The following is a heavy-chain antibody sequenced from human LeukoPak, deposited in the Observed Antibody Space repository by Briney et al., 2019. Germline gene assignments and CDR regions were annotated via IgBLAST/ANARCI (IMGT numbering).Heavy chain of an antibody. J-gene: IGHJ4*02. Sequence: ASVKVSCKASGYTFTSYAMHWVRQAPGQRLEWVGLISVYNTNTNYAQNLQGRVPMTTDTSTSTAYMELRDLRSDDTAVYYCARGLGGTDLDYWGQGTLVTVSS. V-gene: IGHV1-18*01. CDR3: ARGLGGTDLDY. CDR2: ISVYNTNT. CDR1: GYTFTSYA. D-gene: IGHD4-23*01.